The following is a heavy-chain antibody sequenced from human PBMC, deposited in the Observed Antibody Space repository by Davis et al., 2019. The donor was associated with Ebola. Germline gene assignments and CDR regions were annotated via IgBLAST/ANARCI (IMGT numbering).Heavy chain of an antibody. D-gene: IGHD5-24*01. CDR2: IIWNSGSI. J-gene: IGHJ6*04. CDR3: ARDYYQMAYYYYDMDV. V-gene: IGHV3-9*01. Sequence: SLKISCAASGFTFDDYAMHWVRQAPGKGLEWVSGIIWNSGSIGYADSVKGRFTISRDNAKNSLYLQMNSLRAEDTAVYYCARDYYQMAYYYYDMDVWGKGTTVTVSS. CDR1: GFTFDDYA.